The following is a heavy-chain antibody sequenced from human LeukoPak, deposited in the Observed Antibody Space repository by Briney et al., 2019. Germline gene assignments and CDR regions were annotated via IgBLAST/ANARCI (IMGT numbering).Heavy chain of an antibody. V-gene: IGHV4-59*01. CDR2: VYFTGST. J-gene: IGHJ6*02. CDR3: ATRSYYDTSGVYGMDV. CDR1: GGSISSYY. Sequence: PSETLSLTCTVSGGSISSYYWSWIRQPPGKGLEWIGYVYFTGSTNYNPSLKSRVTISVDTSKNQFSLKLTSVTAADTAVHYCATRSYYDTSGVYGMDVWGQGTTVTVSS. D-gene: IGHD3-22*01.